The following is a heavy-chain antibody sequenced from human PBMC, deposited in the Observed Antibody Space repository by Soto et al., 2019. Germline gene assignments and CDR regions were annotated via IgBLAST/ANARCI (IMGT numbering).Heavy chain of an antibody. CDR2: ISPYDGYT. D-gene: IGHD3-22*01. CDR3: ARGGYYDSSGSRNYHYYGMNV. Sequence: QVQLVQSGAEVKKPGASVKVSCKASGYTFTSYGINWVRQAPGQGLEWLGWISPYDGYTNYAQILQGRVHMTTDTSTKTAYMELRSLRSDDTAMYYCARGGYYDSSGSRNYHYYGMNVW. CDR1: GYTFTSYG. V-gene: IGHV1-18*01. J-gene: IGHJ6*01.